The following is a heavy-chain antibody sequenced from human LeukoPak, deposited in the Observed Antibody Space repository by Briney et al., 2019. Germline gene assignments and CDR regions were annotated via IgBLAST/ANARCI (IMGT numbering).Heavy chain of an antibody. CDR3: ASSKGGSGSYTE. CDR2: INPSGGST. J-gene: IGHJ4*02. V-gene: IGHV1-46*01. D-gene: IGHD3-10*01. Sequence: XWVRXXXXQXLEWMGIINPSGGSTSYAQKFQGRVTITRDTSTSTVYMEVSRLRYEDTAVYYCASSKGGSGSYTEWGQGTLVTVSS.